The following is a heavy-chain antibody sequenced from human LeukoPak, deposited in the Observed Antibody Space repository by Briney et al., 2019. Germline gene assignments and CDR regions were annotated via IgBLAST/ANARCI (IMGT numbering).Heavy chain of an antibody. Sequence: SETLSLTCTVSGGSISSYYGSWIRQPAGKGLEWIGRIYTSGSTNYNPSLKSRVTMSVDTSKNQFSLKLSSVTAADTAVYYCAREYGSGSYRYFDYWGQGTLVTVSS. CDR1: GGSISSYY. J-gene: IGHJ4*02. CDR3: AREYGSGSYRYFDY. D-gene: IGHD3-10*01. CDR2: IYTSGST. V-gene: IGHV4-4*07.